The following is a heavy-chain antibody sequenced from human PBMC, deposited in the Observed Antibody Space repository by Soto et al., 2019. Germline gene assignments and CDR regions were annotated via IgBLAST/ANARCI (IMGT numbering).Heavy chain of an antibody. CDR1: GYTFTSYD. CDR3: ARGRAITGTMPS. Sequence: QVQLVQSGAEVKKPGASVKVSCKASGYTFTSYDINWVRQATGQGLEWMGWMNPNTGNTGYAQKVQGGVTMTRNTSISTAYLALSSLRSEATAVYYCARGRAITGTMPSWGQGTLVTVSS. D-gene: IGHD1-20*01. V-gene: IGHV1-8*01. J-gene: IGHJ5*02. CDR2: MNPNTGNT.